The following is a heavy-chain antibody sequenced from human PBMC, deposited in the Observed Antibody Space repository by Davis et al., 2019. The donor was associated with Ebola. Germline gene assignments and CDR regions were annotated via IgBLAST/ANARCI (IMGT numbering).Heavy chain of an antibody. J-gene: IGHJ4*02. CDR2: IIPILGIA. CDR3: ARTRITMVQGEVDY. V-gene: IGHV1-69*10. CDR1: GGTFSSYA. D-gene: IGHD3-10*01. Sequence: SVKVSCKASGGTFSSYAISWVRQAPGQGLEWMGGIIPILGIANYAQKFQGRVTITADKSTSTAYMELSSLRSEDTAVYYCARTRITMVQGEVDYWGQGTLVTVPS.